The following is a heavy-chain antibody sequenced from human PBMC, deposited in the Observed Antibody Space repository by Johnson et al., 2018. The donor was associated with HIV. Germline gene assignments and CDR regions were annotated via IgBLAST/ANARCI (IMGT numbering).Heavy chain of an antibody. CDR1: GFTFDDYG. V-gene: IGHV3-74*02. CDR3: TTGAFHAYDM. J-gene: IGHJ3*02. Sequence: VQLVESGGGVVRPGGSLRLSCAASGFTFDDYGVSWVRQAPGKGLEWVSRIISDVSSAIYTDSVTGRFTISRDNTKNTLYLQMNSLRAEDTAVYYCTTGAFHAYDMWGQGTMVTVSS. CDR2: IISDVSSA. D-gene: IGHD2/OR15-2a*01.